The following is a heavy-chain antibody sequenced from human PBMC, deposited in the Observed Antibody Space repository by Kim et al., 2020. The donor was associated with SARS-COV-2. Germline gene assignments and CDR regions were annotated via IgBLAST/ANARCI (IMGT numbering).Heavy chain of an antibody. V-gene: IGHV4-39*01. CDR2: IYYSGST. Sequence: SETLSLACTVSGGSISSSSYYWGWIRQPPGKGLEWIGSIYYSGSTYYNPSLKSRVTISVDTSKNQFSLKLSSVTAADTAVYYCARLTTIWTAYWGQGTLVTVSS. CDR1: GGSISSSSYY. J-gene: IGHJ4*02. CDR3: ARLTTIWTAY. D-gene: IGHD3-3*01.